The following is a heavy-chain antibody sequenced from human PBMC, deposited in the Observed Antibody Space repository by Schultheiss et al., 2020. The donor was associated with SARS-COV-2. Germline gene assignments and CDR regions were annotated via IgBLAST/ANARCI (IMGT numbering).Heavy chain of an antibody. CDR1: GGSFSGYY. V-gene: IGHV4-59*08. CDR3: ARRLYNWNYNWFDP. J-gene: IGHJ5*02. Sequence: SETLSLTCAVYGGSFSGYYWSWIRQPPGKGLEWIGYIYYSGSTNYNPSLKSRVTISVDTSKNQFSLKLSSVTAADTAVYYCARRLYNWNYNWFDPWGQGTLVTVSS. D-gene: IGHD1-7*01. CDR2: IYYSGST.